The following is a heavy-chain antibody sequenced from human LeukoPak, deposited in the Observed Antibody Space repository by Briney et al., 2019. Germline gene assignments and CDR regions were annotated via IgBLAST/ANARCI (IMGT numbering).Heavy chain of an antibody. V-gene: IGHV1-46*01. CDR2: INPSGGST. Sequence: GASVKVSCKASGYTFTSYYMHWVRQAPGQGLEWMGIINPSGGSTSYAQKFQGRVTMTRDTSTSTVYMELSSLRSEDTAVYYCARAGPRVAARPTPYYYYYYGMDVWGQGTTVTVSS. J-gene: IGHJ6*02. D-gene: IGHD6-6*01. CDR3: ARAGPRVAARPTPYYYYYYGMDV. CDR1: GYTFTSYY.